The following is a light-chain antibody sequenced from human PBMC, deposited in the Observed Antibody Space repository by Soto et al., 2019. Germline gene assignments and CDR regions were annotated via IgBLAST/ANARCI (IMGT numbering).Light chain of an antibody. V-gene: IGLV2-23*02. J-gene: IGLJ3*02. CDR2: EAT. CDR3: CSYARSSTVV. Sequence: QSALTQPASVSGSPGQSITISCTGTSGDVGGFNLVSWYQQHPGKDPKLIIYEATKRPSGVSNRFSGSKSGNTASMTISGLQAEDEADYFCCSYARSSTVVFGGGTKLTVL. CDR1: SGDVGGFNL.